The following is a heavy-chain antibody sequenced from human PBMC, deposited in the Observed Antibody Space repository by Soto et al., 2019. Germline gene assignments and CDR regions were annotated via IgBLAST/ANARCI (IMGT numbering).Heavy chain of an antibody. J-gene: IGHJ4*02. CDR1: GGTFSXXX. CDR3: ARDSWGGGD. Sequence: QVQLVQSGAEVKKPGSSVKVSCKASGGTFSXXXXXXXXXXXGXGLEWMGGIIPIFGTXXXAQKFQGRVTITADEXTSTAYXXXXXXXSXDTAVYYCARDSWGGGDWGQGTLVTVSS. V-gene: IGHV1-69*12. CDR2: IIPIFGTX. D-gene: IGHD3-10*01.